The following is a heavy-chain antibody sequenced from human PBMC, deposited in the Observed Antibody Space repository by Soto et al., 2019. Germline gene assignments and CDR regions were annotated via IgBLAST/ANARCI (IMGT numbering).Heavy chain of an antibody. D-gene: IGHD3-3*01. Sequence: SETLSLTCAVYGGSFSGYYWSWIRQPPGKGLEWIGEINHSGSTNYNPSLKSRVTISVDTSKNQFSLKLSSVTAADTAVYYCARETSGYYRDYYYYMDVWGKGTTVTVSS. CDR2: INHSGST. V-gene: IGHV4-34*01. CDR1: GGSFSGYY. J-gene: IGHJ6*03. CDR3: ARETSGYYRDYYYYMDV.